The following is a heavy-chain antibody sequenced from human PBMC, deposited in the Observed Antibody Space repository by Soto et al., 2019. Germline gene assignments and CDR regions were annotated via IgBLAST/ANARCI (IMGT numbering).Heavy chain of an antibody. CDR3: ARHRYSQPTNWFDP. CDR2: IYYSGST. J-gene: IGHJ5*02. V-gene: IGHV4-59*08. D-gene: IGHD6-13*01. CDR1: GGSISRYY. Sequence: PSETLSLTCTVSGGSISRYYWSWIRQPPGKGLEWIGYIYYSGSTNYNPSLKSRVTISVDTSKNQFSLKLSSVTAADTAVYYCARHRYSQPTNWFDPWGQGTLVTVSS.